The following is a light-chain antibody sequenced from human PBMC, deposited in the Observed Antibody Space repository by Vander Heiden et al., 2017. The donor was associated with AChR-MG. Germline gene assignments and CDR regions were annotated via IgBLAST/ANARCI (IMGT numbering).Light chain of an antibody. CDR2: DAS. CDR1: QDISNY. V-gene: IGKV1-33*01. J-gene: IGKJ3*01. Sequence: DIQMTQSPSSLSASVGDRVTITCQASQDISNYVNWYQQKPGKAPKLLIYDASNLEKAVPSRFSGSGSGTDFTLTITSLQPEDFATYSCHQVYTLGFTFGHRTKVDIK. CDR3: HQVYTLGFT.